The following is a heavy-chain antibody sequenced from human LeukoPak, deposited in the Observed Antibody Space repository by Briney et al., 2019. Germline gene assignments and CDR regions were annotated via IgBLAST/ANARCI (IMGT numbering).Heavy chain of an antibody. Sequence: ASLKASCKASGYTFTGVDIHWMRRSPGPPPKGWGSDKPNSGGTNYGHKYKGWVSIPRDTSINTAYLELSRLTSDDTAVYYCTKVLLGTGVGFDIWGQGTMVTVSS. CDR2: DKPNSGGT. CDR1: GYTFTGVD. J-gene: IGHJ3*02. D-gene: IGHD3/OR15-3a*01. V-gene: IGHV1-2*04. CDR3: TKVLLGTGVGFDI.